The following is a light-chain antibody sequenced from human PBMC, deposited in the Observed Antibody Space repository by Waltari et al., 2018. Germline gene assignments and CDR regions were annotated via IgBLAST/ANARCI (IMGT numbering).Light chain of an antibody. CDR3: SSYTSSSTWV. CDR1: SSDVGGYNY. CDR2: DVT. V-gene: IGLV2-14*01. J-gene: IGLJ3*02. Sequence: QSALTQPASVSGSPGQSTTISCTGPSSDVGGYNYVSWYQQHPGKAPKLMIYDVTKWPSGVSNRFSGSKSGNTASLTISGLQAEDEADYYCSSYTSSSTWVFGGGTKLTVL.